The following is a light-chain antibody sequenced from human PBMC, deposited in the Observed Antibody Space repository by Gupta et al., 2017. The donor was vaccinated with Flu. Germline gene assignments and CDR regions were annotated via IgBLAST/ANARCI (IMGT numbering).Light chain of an antibody. CDR1: SLRTWN. V-gene: IGLV3-19*01. Sequence: QTVRVRCKGDSLRTWNPSGYQQRPGQAPVLVIVVNDNRPSGIPDRFSCSSSGATASFTITGAQAEDEADYQWCSRATSRTNHGVFGTGTKVTVL. CDR3: CSRATSRTNHGV. J-gene: IGLJ1*01. CDR2: VND.